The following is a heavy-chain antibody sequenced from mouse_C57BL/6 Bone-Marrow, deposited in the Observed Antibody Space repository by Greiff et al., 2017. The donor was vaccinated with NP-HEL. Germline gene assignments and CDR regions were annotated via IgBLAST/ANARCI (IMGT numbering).Heavy chain of an antibody. Sequence: VQLQQSGAELVRPGASVKLSCKASGYTFTDYYINWVKQRPGQGLEWIARIYPGSGNTYYNEKFKGKATLTAEKSSSTAYMQLSSLTSEDSAVYFGARGPTDYFDVWGTGTTVTVSS. CDR1: GYTFTDYY. CDR2: IYPGSGNT. J-gene: IGHJ1*03. V-gene: IGHV1-76*01. CDR3: ARGPTDYFDV.